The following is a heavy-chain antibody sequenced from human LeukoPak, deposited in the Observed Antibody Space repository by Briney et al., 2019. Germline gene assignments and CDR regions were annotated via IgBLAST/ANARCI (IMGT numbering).Heavy chain of an antibody. CDR1: GFTFSNYN. D-gene: IGHD3-16*01. J-gene: IGHJ4*02. V-gene: IGHV3-21*01. Sequence: GGSLRLSCAASGFTFSNYNMNWVRQAPGKGLEWVSSISSSSTYISYADSVKGRFTISRDNAKNSLFLQMNCLRAEDTAVYYCARADVMGGQGTLVTVSS. CDR3: ARADVM. CDR2: ISSSSTYI.